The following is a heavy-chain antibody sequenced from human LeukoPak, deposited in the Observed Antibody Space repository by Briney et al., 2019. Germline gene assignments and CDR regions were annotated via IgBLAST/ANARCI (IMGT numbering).Heavy chain of an antibody. CDR2: FDPEDGET. D-gene: IGHD3-10*01. V-gene: IGHV1-24*01. Sequence: ASVKVSCKVSGYTLTELSMHWVRQVPGKGLEWMGGFDPEDGETIYAQKFQGRVTMTEDTSTDTAYMELSSLRSEDTAVYYCATGVWFGELEGNWGQGTLVTVSS. J-gene: IGHJ4*02. CDR1: GYTLTELS. CDR3: ATGVWFGELEGN.